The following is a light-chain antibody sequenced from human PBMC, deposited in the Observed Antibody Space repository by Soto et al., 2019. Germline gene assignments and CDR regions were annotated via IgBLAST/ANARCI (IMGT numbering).Light chain of an antibody. V-gene: IGLV2-23*02. CDR1: SSDVGSYNL. J-gene: IGLJ2*01. CDR3: CSYAGSGTLL. CDR2: DVN. Sequence: QSVLTQPASVSGSPGQSITISCTGTSSDVGSYNLVSWYQQEPGKAPKLMIYDVNKRPSGISNRFSGSKSGNTASLTISGLQAEDEADYYCCSYAGSGTLLFGGGTKVTVL.